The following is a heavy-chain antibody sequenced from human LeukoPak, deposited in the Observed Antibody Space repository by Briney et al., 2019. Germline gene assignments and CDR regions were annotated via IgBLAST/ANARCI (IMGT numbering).Heavy chain of an antibody. D-gene: IGHD5-18*01. CDR2: INHSGST. Sequence: SETLSLTCAVYGGSFSGYNWSWIRQPPGKGLEWIGEINHSGSTNYNPSLKSRVTISVNTSKNQFSLKLSSVTAADTAVYYCARGSPNRYSYGHPTDYWGQGTLVTVSS. CDR1: GGSFSGYN. V-gene: IGHV4-34*01. CDR3: ARGSPNRYSYGHPTDY. J-gene: IGHJ4*02.